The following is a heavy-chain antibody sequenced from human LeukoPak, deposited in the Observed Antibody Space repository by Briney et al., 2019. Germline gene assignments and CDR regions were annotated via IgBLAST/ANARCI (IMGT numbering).Heavy chain of an antibody. CDR1: GGFISNSNFY. V-gene: IGHV4-39*01. D-gene: IGHD3-22*01. J-gene: IGHJ4*02. Sequence: PSETLSLTCTVSGGFISNSNFYWGWIRQPPGKGLDWIGNIYYTERTYYNPSLNSRVTIPVDTSKNQFSLRLSSVTAADTAVYYCVGLYYYVSSRPPLWGQGTLVGVSS. CDR2: IYYTERT. CDR3: VGLYYYVSSRPPL.